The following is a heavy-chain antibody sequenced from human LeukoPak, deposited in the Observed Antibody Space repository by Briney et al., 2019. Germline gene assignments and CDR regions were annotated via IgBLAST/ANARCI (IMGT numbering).Heavy chain of an antibody. J-gene: IGHJ1*01. CDR2: INHSGST. Sequence: SETLSLTCAVYGGSLSGYYWSWIRQPPGKGLEWIGEINHSGSTNYNPSLKSRVTISVDTSKNQFSLKLSSVTAADTAVYYCARRYRQWLAECFQHWGQGTLVTVSS. V-gene: IGHV4-34*01. CDR3: ARRYRQWLAECFQH. CDR1: GGSLSGYY. D-gene: IGHD6-19*01.